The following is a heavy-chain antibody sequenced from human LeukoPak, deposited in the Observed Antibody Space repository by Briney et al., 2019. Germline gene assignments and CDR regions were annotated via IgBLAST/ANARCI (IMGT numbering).Heavy chain of an antibody. CDR2: IRYDGSNK. CDR3: AKDDYDSSGYYYKYFGY. D-gene: IGHD3-22*01. CDR1: GFTFSSYG. J-gene: IGHJ4*02. V-gene: IGHV3-30*02. Sequence: GGSLRLSCAASGFTFSSYGMHWVRQAPGKGLEWVAFIRYDGSNKYYADSVKGRFTISRDNSKNTLYLQMSSLRAEDTAVYYCAKDDYDSSGYYYKYFGYWGQGTLVTVSS.